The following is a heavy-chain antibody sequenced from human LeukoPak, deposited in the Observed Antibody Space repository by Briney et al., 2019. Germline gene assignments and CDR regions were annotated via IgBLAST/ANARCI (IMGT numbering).Heavy chain of an antibody. J-gene: IGHJ6*03. CDR2: IYYSGST. D-gene: IGHD2-15*01. V-gene: IGHV4-59*12. Sequence: SETLSLTCTVSGGSISSYYWSWIRQPPGKGLEWIGYIYYSGSTNYNPSLKSRVTISVDTSKNQFSLKLSSVTAADTAVYYCARLRGYCSGGSCYSLYYYMDVWGKGTTVTVSS. CDR3: ARLRGYCSGGSCYSLYYYMDV. CDR1: GGSISSYY.